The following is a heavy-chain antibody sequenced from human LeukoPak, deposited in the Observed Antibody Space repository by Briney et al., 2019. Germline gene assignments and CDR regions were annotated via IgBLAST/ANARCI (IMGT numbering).Heavy chain of an antibody. J-gene: IGHJ4*02. CDR2: ISTSSSYI. CDR3: ARADSSSWYAGIDY. V-gene: IGHV3-21*01. Sequence: GGSLRLSCAASGFTFSSYSMNWVRQAPGKGLGWVSSISTSSSYIYYADSVKGRFTISRDNAKNSLYLQMNSLRAEDTAVYYCARADSSSWYAGIDYWGQGTLVTVSS. D-gene: IGHD6-13*01. CDR1: GFTFSSYS.